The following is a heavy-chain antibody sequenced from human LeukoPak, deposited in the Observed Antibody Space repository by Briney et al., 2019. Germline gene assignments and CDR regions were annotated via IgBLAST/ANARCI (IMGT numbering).Heavy chain of an antibody. CDR3: ARVIRLWSQNYYYYYYMDV. CDR1: GFTFSNAW. Sequence: PGGSLRLSCAASGFTFSNAWMSWVRQAPGKGLEWVAFIRYDGSNKYYADSVKGRFTISRVNSKNTLYLQMNSLRAEDTAVYYCARVIRLWSQNYYYYYYMDVWGKGTTVTVSS. D-gene: IGHD5-18*01. V-gene: IGHV3-30*02. CDR2: IRYDGSNK. J-gene: IGHJ6*03.